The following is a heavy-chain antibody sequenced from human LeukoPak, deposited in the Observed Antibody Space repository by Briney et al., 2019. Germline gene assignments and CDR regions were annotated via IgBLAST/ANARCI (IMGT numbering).Heavy chain of an antibody. CDR1: GGSISSSSYY. CDR2: IYYSGST. D-gene: IGHD6-19*01. CDR3: ARDLVAGTVDY. V-gene: IGHV4-39*07. Sequence: SETLSLTCTVSGGSISSSSYYWGWIRQPPGKGLEWIGSIYYSGSTYYNPSLKSRVTISVDTSKNQFSLKLSSVTAADTAVYYCARDLVAGTVDYWGQGTLVTVSS. J-gene: IGHJ4*02.